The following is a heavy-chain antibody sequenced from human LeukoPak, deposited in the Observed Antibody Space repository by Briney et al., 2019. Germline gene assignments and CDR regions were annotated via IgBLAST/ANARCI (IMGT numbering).Heavy chain of an antibody. V-gene: IGHV4-59*12. CDR1: GGSISSYY. CDR3: ARDERYYGLGKSFVVFDY. CDR2: IYYSRST. J-gene: IGHJ4*02. Sequence: SETLSLTCTVSGGSISSYYWSWIRQPPGKGLEWIGYIYYSRSTNYNPSLKSRVTISVDTSKNQFSLKLSSVTAADTAVYYCARDERYYGLGKSFVVFDYWGQGTLVTVSS. D-gene: IGHD3-10*01.